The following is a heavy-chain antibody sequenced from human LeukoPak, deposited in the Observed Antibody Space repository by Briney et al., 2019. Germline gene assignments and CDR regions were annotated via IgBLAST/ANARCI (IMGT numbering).Heavy chain of an antibody. D-gene: IGHD6-6*01. J-gene: IGHJ4*02. CDR1: GYTFTGYY. V-gene: IGHV1-2*02. CDR2: INPNSGGT. CDR3: ARELSSSPRAFYY. Sequence: ASVKVSCKASGYTFTGYYMHWVRQAPGQVLDWMGWINPNSGGTNYAQKFQGRVTMTRDTSISTAYMELSRLRSDDTAVFYCARELSSSPRAFYYWGQGTLVTVSS.